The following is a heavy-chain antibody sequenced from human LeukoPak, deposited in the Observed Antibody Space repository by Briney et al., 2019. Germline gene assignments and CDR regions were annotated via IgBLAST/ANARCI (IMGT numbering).Heavy chain of an antibody. Sequence: ASVKVSCKASGYSFTVYYIHWVRQATGQGLEWMGIIGPHGDDATYAQKFQGRVTMTGERSTRTVYMQLSSLRSDDTAVYYCARAGVMATNHFDLWGRGTLVTVSS. CDR2: IGPHGDDA. D-gene: IGHD5-24*01. J-gene: IGHJ2*01. CDR3: ARAGVMATNHFDL. CDR1: GYSFTVYY. V-gene: IGHV1-46*01.